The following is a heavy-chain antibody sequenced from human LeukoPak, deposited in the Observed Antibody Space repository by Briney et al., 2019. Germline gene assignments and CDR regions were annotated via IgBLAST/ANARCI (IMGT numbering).Heavy chain of an antibody. V-gene: IGHV3-30-3*01. J-gene: IGHJ4*02. CDR3: AKGEGTVTTPTYYFDY. CDR2: ISYDGSNK. Sequence: PGGSLRLSCAASGFTFSSYAMHWVRQAPGKGLEWVAVISYDGSNKYYADSVKGRFTISRDNSKNTLYLQMNSLRAEDTAVYYCAKGEGTVTTPTYYFDYWGQGTLVTVSS. D-gene: IGHD4-17*01. CDR1: GFTFSSYA.